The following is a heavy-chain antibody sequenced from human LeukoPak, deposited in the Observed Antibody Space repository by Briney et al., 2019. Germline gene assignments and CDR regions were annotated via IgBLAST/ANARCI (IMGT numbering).Heavy chain of an antibody. J-gene: IGHJ4*02. V-gene: IGHV3-48*01. CDR1: GFTFSTYS. CDR2: ISSISSGI. CDR3: AKDLILCSSTSCYKGFDY. Sequence: GGSLRLSCAASGFTFSTYSMNWVRQAPGKGLEWVSYISSISSGIYYADSVQGRFTTSRDNGKNSLYLQMNSLRAEDTAVYYCAKDLILCSSTSCYKGFDYWGQGTLVTVSS. D-gene: IGHD2-2*02.